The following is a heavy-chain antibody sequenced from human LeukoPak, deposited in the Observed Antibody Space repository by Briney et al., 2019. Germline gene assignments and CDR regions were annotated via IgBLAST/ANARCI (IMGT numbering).Heavy chain of an antibody. CDR3: ARHVVRGVINADY. CDR2: IHHSGST. D-gene: IGHD3-10*01. CDR1: GGSISSGNW. V-gene: IGHV4-4*02. J-gene: IGHJ4*02. Sequence: PSETLSLTCGASGGSISSGNWWSWVRQPPGKGLEWIGEIHHSGSTNYNPSLKSRVTISVDTSKNQFSLKLSSVTAADTAVYYCARHVVRGVINADYWGQGTLVTVSS.